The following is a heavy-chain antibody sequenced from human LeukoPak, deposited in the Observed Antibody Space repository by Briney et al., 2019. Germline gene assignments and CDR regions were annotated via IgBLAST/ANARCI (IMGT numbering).Heavy chain of an antibody. CDR3: ARTRVYPPRVDTEADPGTQIDY. D-gene: IGHD5-18*01. Sequence: GASVKVSCKASGYTFTSYGISWVRQAPGQGLEWMGWISAYNGNTNYAQKLQGRVTMTTDTSTSTAYMELRSLRSDDTAVYYCARTRVYPPRVDTEADPGTQIDYWGQGTLVTVSS. CDR2: ISAYNGNT. J-gene: IGHJ4*02. CDR1: GYTFTSYG. V-gene: IGHV1-18*01.